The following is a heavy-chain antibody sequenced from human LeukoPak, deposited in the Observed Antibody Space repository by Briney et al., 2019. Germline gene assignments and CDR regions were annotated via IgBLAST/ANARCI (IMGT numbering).Heavy chain of an antibody. CDR3: ARQGSSSWYYFDY. CDR1: GGSISSSSYY. V-gene: IGHV4-39*01. D-gene: IGHD6-13*01. CDR2: IYYSGST. Sequence: SETLSLTCTVSGGSISSSSYYWGWIRQPPGKGLEWIGSIYYSGSTYYNPSLKSRLTISVDTSKNQFSLKLSSVTAADTAVYYCARQGSSSWYYFDYWGQGTLVTVSS. J-gene: IGHJ4*02.